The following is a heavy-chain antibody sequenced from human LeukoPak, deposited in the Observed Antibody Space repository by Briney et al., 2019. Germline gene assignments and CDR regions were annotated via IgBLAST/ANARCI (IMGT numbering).Heavy chain of an antibody. CDR3: AKDNLDYLDY. V-gene: IGHV3-23*01. Sequence: GGSLRLSCAASGFTFSSYAMSWVRQAPGKGLEWVSAISGSGGNTYYADSVKGRFTISRDNSKNTLYLQMNSLRAEDMAVYYCAKDNLDYLDYWGQGTLVTVSS. CDR2: ISGSGGNT. J-gene: IGHJ4*02. D-gene: IGHD1-14*01. CDR1: GFTFSSYA.